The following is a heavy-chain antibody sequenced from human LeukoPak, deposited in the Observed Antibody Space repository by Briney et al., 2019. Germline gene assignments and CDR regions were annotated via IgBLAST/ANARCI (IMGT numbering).Heavy chain of an antibody. V-gene: IGHV4-39*01. Sequence: SETLSLTCTVSGGSISSSSYYWGWIRQPPGKGPEWIGSIYYSGSTYYNPSLKSRVTISVDTSKNQFSLKLSSVTAADTAVYYCASLPFDGGFYYYGSGSYNWFDPWGQGTLVTVSS. J-gene: IGHJ5*02. CDR2: IYYSGST. CDR3: ASLPFDGGFYYYGSGSYNWFDP. D-gene: IGHD3-10*01. CDR1: GGSISSSSYY.